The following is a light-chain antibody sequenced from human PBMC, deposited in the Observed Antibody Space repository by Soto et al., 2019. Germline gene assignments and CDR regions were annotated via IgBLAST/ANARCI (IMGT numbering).Light chain of an antibody. V-gene: IGLV2-14*03. CDR1: SSDVGGYNY. Sequence: QSALTQPASVSGSPGQSITISCTGTSSDVGGYNYVSWYQNHPGKATKLMIYDVSNRPSGVSNRFSGSKSGNTASLTISGLQPEDEADYYCSSYTTSNTRQIVLGTGTKVTVL. CDR3: SSYTTSNTRQIV. CDR2: DVS. J-gene: IGLJ1*01.